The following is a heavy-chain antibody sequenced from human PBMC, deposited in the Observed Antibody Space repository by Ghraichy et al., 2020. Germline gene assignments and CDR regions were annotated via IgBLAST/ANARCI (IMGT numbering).Heavy chain of an antibody. CDR1: GFAVSASY. J-gene: IGHJ6*02. CDR3: ARYRRNSYGLDV. V-gene: IGHV3-53*01. D-gene: IGHD1-7*01. CDR2: IYSSGIT. Sequence: GGSLRLSCAASGFAVSASYMSWVRQAPGKGLEWVSIIYSSGITYYADSVKGRFSISRDDPKNTLYLQLNSLRAEDTAVYYCARYRRNSYGLDVWGQGTTVTVSS.